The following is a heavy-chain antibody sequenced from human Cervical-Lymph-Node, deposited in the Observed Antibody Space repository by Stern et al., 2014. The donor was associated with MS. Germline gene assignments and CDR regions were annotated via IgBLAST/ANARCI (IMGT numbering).Heavy chain of an antibody. CDR1: GVSVSSFPYY. J-gene: IGHJ2*01. Sequence: QVQLVESGPGLVKPSETLSLTCTVSGVSVSSFPYYWSWIRQPPGKGLEWVGNIFNAGNTNYSPSLKSRVTISIDTSANHFSLNLSSVTAADTAVYYCARDFRYGGKNWFFDLWGRGTLVTVSS. CDR3: ARDFRYGGKNWFFDL. CDR2: IFNAGNT. D-gene: IGHD4-23*01. V-gene: IGHV4-61*03.